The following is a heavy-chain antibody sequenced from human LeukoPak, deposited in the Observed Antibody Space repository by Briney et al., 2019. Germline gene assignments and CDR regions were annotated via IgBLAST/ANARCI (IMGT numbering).Heavy chain of an antibody. CDR1: GFTFSSYS. Sequence: PGGSLRLSCAASGFTFSSYSMNWVRQAPGKGLEWVSSISSSSSYIYYADSVKGRFTISRDSSKNTLYLQMNSLRAEDTAVYYCARDLGVLGHYWGQGTLVTVSS. CDR2: ISSSSSYI. J-gene: IGHJ4*02. CDR3: ARDLGVLGHY. D-gene: IGHD3-16*02. V-gene: IGHV3-21*01.